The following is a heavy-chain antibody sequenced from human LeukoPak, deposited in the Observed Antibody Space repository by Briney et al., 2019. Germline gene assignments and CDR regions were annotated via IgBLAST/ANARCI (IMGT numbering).Heavy chain of an antibody. CDR2: IFYTGSN. CDR1: GVSISGNY. Sequence: WETLTLTCTVPGVSISGNYWSWIRQSPGKGLEWMGYIFYTGSNVYNPSLQSRVTILLDTSKIQFSLKLSSVTDADTAVYYCARDLNYYGSGSYYNRASTWFDPWGQGTLVTVSS. V-gene: IGHV4-59*12. D-gene: IGHD3-10*01. CDR3: ARDLNYYGSGSYYNRASTWFDP. J-gene: IGHJ5*02.